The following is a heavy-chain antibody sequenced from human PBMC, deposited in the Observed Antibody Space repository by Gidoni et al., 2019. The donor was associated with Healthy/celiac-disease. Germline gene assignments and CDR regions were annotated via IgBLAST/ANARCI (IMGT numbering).Heavy chain of an antibody. J-gene: IGHJ3*02. Sequence: QVQLVQSGAEVKKHGASVKVSCKASGYTFTSYGISWVRQAPGQGLEWMGWISAYNGNTNDAQKIQGRVTMTTDTSTSTAYMELRSLRSDDTAVYYCARGYSGNPPSLAFDIWGQGTMVTVSA. CDR2: ISAYNGNT. CDR3: ARGYSGNPPSLAFDI. CDR1: GYTFTSYG. D-gene: IGHD1-26*01. V-gene: IGHV1-18*01.